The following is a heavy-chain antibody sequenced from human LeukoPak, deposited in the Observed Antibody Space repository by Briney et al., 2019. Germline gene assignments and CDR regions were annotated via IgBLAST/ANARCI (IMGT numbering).Heavy chain of an antibody. CDR1: GFTFSSYE. D-gene: IGHD2-2*02. CDR3: ARECCSSTSCYTPCDAFDI. Sequence: GGSLRLSCAASGFTFSSYEMSWVRQAPGKGLEWVSYISSSGSTIYYADSVKGRFTISRDNAKNSLYLQMNSLRAEDTAVYYCARECCSSTSCYTPCDAFDIWGQGTMVTVSS. V-gene: IGHV3-48*03. J-gene: IGHJ3*02. CDR2: ISSSGSTI.